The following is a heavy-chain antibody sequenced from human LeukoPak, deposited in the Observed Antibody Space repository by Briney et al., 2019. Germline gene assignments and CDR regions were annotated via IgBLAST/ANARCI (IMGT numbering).Heavy chain of an antibody. D-gene: IGHD6-19*01. CDR1: GGSFSGYY. V-gene: IGHV4-34*01. CDR3: AREGSYSSGWYSLFDY. CDR2: INHSGGT. Sequence: PSETLSLTCAVYGGSFSGYYWSWIRQPPGKGLEWIGEINHSGGTNYNPSLKSRVTISVDTSKNQFSLKLSSVTAADTAVYYCAREGSYSSGWYSLFDYWGQGTLVTVSS. J-gene: IGHJ4*02.